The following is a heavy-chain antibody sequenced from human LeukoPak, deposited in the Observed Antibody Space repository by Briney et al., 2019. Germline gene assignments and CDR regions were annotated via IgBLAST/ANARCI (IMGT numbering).Heavy chain of an antibody. Sequence: SVKVSCKASGGTFSSYAISWVRQAPGQGLEWMGRIIPIFGIANYAQKFQGRVTFTADKSTSTAYMELSSLRSEDTAVYYCARGYCSGGSCPYYYYYGMDVWGQGTTVTVSS. D-gene: IGHD2-15*01. V-gene: IGHV1-69*04. CDR1: GGTFSSYA. J-gene: IGHJ6*02. CDR3: ARGYCSGGSCPYYYYYGMDV. CDR2: IIPIFGIA.